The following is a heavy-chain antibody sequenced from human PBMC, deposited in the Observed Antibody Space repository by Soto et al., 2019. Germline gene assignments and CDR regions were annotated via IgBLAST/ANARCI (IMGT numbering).Heavy chain of an antibody. Sequence: EVQLVESGGGLVQPGGSLSLSCAASGFTFSSYWMHWVRQAPGKGLVWVSRINSDGSSTSYADSVKGRYTISRDNAKTPMYLQMNSPSAEDTGVYYCERVRRGLLGFGELFPVPEPEYYGMDVWGQGTTVTVSS. J-gene: IGHJ6*02. D-gene: IGHD3-10*01. CDR2: INSDGSST. CDR1: GFTFSSYW. CDR3: ERVRRGLLGFGELFPVPEPEYYGMDV. V-gene: IGHV3-74*01.